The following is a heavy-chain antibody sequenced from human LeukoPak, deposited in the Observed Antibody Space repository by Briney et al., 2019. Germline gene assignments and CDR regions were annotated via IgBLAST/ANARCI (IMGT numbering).Heavy chain of an antibody. D-gene: IGHD5-24*01. CDR3: ARIRDGYNSYFFYGMDV. Sequence: SVKVSCRASGGTFSSYAISWVRQAPGQGLEWMGGIIALFGTANYAQKFQGRLTITADESTSTAYMELSSLRSEDTAVYYCARIRDGYNSYFFYGMDVWGQGTTVTVSS. CDR2: IIALFGTA. V-gene: IGHV1-69*13. J-gene: IGHJ6*02. CDR1: GGTFSSYA.